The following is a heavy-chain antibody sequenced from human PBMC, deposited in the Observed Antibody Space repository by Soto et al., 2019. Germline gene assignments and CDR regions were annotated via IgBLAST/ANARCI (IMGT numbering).Heavy chain of an antibody. Sequence: SETLSLTCTVSGGSITGYYWSWIRQPAGKGLEWIGRIHTSESTNYNPSLKSRVTLSVDTSNNQFSLRLTSLTAADTAVYYCARALTSAAGLYFDYWGQGTLVTVSS. D-gene: IGHD6-13*01. CDR1: GGSITGYY. CDR2: IHTSEST. J-gene: IGHJ4*02. V-gene: IGHV4-4*07. CDR3: ARALTSAAGLYFDY.